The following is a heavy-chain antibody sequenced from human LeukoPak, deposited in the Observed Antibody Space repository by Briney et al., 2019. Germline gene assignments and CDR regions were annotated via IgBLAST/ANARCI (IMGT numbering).Heavy chain of an antibody. Sequence: KPGGSLRLSCAASGFTFSSYSMNWVRQAPGKGLEWASSISSSSSYIYYEDSVKGRFTISRDNAKNSLYLQMNSLRAEDTAVYYCARDAEVGYFDSSNFYDYWGQGTLVTVSS. V-gene: IGHV3-21*01. D-gene: IGHD3-22*01. J-gene: IGHJ4*02. CDR2: ISSSSSYI. CDR1: GFTFSSYS. CDR3: ARDAEVGYFDSSNFYDY.